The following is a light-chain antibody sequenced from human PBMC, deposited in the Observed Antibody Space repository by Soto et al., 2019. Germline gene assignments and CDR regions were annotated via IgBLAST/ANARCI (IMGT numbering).Light chain of an antibody. CDR3: QHRSIWPPT. CDR1: QSISTY. V-gene: IGKV3-11*01. CDR2: DAS. Sequence: EIVLTQSPATLSLSPGERATLSCRVSQSISTYLTWYQQKPGQAPRLLIYDASKRATGIPARFSGSGSGTDFTLTISSLEPEDFAVYYCQHRSIWPPTFGQGTKVEIK. J-gene: IGKJ2*01.